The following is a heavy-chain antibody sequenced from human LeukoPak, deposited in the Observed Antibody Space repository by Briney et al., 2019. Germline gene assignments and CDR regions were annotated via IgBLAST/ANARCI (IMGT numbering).Heavy chain of an antibody. V-gene: IGHV3-23*01. CDR2: ISGSGGDT. CDR1: GFTFSSYA. D-gene: IGHD2-2*01. J-gene: IGHJ4*02. CDR3: AKISNTYQGED. Sequence: GGSLRLSCAASGFTFSSYALSWVRQAPGKGLEWVSAISGSGGDTYYAGSVKGRFTISRDNAKNSLYLQMNSLRAEDTAVYYCAKISNTYQGEDWGQGTLVTVSS.